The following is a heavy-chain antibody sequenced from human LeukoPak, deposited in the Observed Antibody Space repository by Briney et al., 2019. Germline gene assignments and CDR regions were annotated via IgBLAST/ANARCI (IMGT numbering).Heavy chain of an antibody. CDR3: VRGPRSYADY. Sequence: ASVKVSCKASGYTFTTFGISWVRQAPGQGLEWMGWISAYNANINYAQKFQGRVTMTTDTSTNTAYMELRSLRSDDTTVYYCVRGPRSYADYWGQGTLVTVSS. V-gene: IGHV1-18*01. J-gene: IGHJ4*02. CDR1: GYTFTTFG. D-gene: IGHD3-16*01. CDR2: ISAYNANI.